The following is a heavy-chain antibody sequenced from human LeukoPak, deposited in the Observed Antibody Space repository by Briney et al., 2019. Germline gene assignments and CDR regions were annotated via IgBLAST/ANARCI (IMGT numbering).Heavy chain of an antibody. J-gene: IGHJ6*02. CDR2: IIPIFGTA. Sequence: ASVTVSCKASGGTFSSYAISWVRQAPGQGLEWMGGIIPIFGTANHAQKFQGRVTITADESTGTAYMELSSLRSEDTAVYYCASGGPYYYYYGMDVWGQGTTVTVSS. V-gene: IGHV1-69*13. CDR1: GGTFSSYA. D-gene: IGHD3-10*01. CDR3: ASGGPYYYYYGMDV.